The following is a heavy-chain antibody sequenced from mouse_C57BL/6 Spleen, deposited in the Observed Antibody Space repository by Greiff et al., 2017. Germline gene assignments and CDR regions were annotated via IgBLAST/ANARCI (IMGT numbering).Heavy chain of an antibody. CDR3: ARSLGRARHCDFDY. Sequence: QVQLQQPGAELVMPGASVKLSCKASGYTFTSYWMHWVKQRPGQGLEWIGEIDPSDSNTNYNQKFKGKSTLTVDKSSSTAYMQLSSLTSEDSAVYYCARSLGRARHCDFDYWGQGTTLTVSS. J-gene: IGHJ2*01. D-gene: IGHD4-1*01. V-gene: IGHV1-69*01. CDR2: IDPSDSNT. CDR1: GYTFTSYW.